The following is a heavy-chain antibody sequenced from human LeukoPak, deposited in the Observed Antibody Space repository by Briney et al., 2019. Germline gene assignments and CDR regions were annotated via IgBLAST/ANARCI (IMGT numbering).Heavy chain of an antibody. D-gene: IGHD2-2*01. J-gene: IGHJ5*02. CDR2: IYYSEST. CDR3: ARTITYQLLPNWFDP. V-gene: IGHV4-59*01. Sequence: SETLSLTCTVCGGAISRYYWSWIRQPPGKGLEWIRYIYYSESTNYSPCLKRRHTISVESSKNQFSLNLSPVTAADTAVYYCARTITYQLLPNWFDPWGQGTLVTVSS. CDR1: GGAISRYY.